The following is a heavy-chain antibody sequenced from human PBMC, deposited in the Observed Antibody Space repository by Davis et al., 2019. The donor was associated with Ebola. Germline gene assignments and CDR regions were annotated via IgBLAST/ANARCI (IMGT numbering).Heavy chain of an antibody. J-gene: IGHJ6*02. D-gene: IGHD4-17*01. V-gene: IGHV3-74*01. Sequence: GESLKISCAASGFTFSSYWMHWVRQAPGKGLVWVSRINSDGSSTSYADSVKGRFTISRDNSKNTLYLQMNSLRAEDTAVYYCARDLRTTNYYYYGMDVWGQGTTVTVSS. CDR3: ARDLRTTNYYYYGMDV. CDR2: INSDGSST. CDR1: GFTFSSYW.